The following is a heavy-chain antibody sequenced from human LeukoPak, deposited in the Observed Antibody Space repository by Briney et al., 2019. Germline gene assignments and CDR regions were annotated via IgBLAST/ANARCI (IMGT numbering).Heavy chain of an antibody. CDR3: AKLKQVGGSYYGPGAFDI. D-gene: IGHD1-26*01. CDR1: GFTFSSYA. V-gene: IGHV3-23*01. Sequence: PGGSLRLSCAASGFTFSSYAMSWVRQAPGKGLEWVSAISGSGGSTYYADSVKGRFTISRDNSKNTLYLQMNSLRAEDTAVYYCAKLKQVGGSYYGPGAFDIWGQGTMVTVSS. J-gene: IGHJ3*02. CDR2: ISGSGGST.